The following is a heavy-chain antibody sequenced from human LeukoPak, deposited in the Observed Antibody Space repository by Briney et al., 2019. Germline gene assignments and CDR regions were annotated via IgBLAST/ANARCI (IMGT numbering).Heavy chain of an antibody. D-gene: IGHD4-23*01. Sequence: GGSLRLSCAASGFTVSSNYMSWVRQAPGKGLKWVSIIYSGGTTYYADSVKGRFTISRDNSKNSLYLQMNSLRAEDTAVYYCARDADYGGSPDAFDVWGRGTIVSVSS. CDR3: ARDADYGGSPDAFDV. J-gene: IGHJ3*01. CDR1: GFTVSSNY. CDR2: IYSGGTT. V-gene: IGHV3-53*01.